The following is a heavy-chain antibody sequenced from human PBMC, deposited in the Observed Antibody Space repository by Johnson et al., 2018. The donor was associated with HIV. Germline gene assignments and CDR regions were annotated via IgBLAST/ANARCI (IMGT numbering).Heavy chain of an antibody. CDR2: ISYDGSNK. CDR1: GVTFSSYG. Sequence: QVQLVESGGGVVQPGRSLRLSCAASGVTFSSYGMHWVRQAPGKGLQWVAVISYDGSNKYYADSVKGRFTISRDNAKNSLYLQMNSLRAEDTALYYCARDTYSSDACDIWGQGTMVTVSS. D-gene: IGHD4-11*01. J-gene: IGHJ3*02. CDR3: ARDTYSSDACDI. V-gene: IGHV3-30*03.